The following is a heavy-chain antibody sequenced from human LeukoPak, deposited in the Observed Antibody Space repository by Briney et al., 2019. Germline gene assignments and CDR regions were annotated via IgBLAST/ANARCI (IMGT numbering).Heavy chain of an antibody. CDR3: ARFSSGWYGHY. D-gene: IGHD6-19*01. J-gene: IGHJ4*02. Sequence: SETLSLTCTVSGGSISSYYWSWIRQPPGKGLEWIGYIYYSGSTNYNPSLKSRVTISVDTSKNQFSLKLSSVTAADTAVYYCARFSSGWYGHYWGQGTLVTVSS. V-gene: IGHV4-59*08. CDR2: IYYSGST. CDR1: GGSISSYY.